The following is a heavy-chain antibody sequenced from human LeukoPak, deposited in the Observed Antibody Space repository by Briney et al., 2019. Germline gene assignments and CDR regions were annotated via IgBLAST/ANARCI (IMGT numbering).Heavy chain of an antibody. V-gene: IGHV3-30*02. CDR1: GFAFSSYG. J-gene: IGHJ4*02. CDR2: IRYDGSNK. D-gene: IGHD3-10*01. CDR3: ARDPHYYGSGVDY. Sequence: PGGSLRLSCAASGFAFSSYGMHWVRQAPGKGLEWVAFIRYDGSNKYYADSVKGRFTISRDNSKNTLYLQMNSLRAEDTAVYYCARDPHYYGSGVDYWGQGTLVTVSS.